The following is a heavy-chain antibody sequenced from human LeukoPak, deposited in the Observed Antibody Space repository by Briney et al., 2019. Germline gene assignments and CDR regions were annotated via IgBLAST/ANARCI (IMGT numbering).Heavy chain of an antibody. D-gene: IGHD2-2*01. CDR1: GFTYCSYA. Sequence: GSSLRLSCAASGFTYCSYAMHWVRQAPGNWLEWMAVISYDESNKYYTDSVKVRFTISRDNSKNTLYLQMNSLRTEDTAVYFCARPPIYCSSTSCFQADYWGQGTLVTVSS. J-gene: IGHJ4*02. CDR3: ARPPIYCSSTSCFQADY. V-gene: IGHV3-30-3*01. CDR2: ISYDESNK.